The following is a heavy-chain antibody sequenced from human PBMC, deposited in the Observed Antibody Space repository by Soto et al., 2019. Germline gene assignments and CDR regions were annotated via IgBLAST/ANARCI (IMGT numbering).Heavy chain of an antibody. V-gene: IGHV3-23*01. J-gene: IGHJ4*02. CDR1: RFSFNTFA. D-gene: IGHD2-2*03. CDR2: INAGGGNT. Sequence: PGGSLRLSCVASRFSFNTFAMSWVRQAPGKGLEWVSSINAGGGNTYYADSVKGRFTVSRDNSKNTLHLQMDTLRAEDTAIYYCVSWIFEHFDLWGQGTLVTVSS. CDR3: VSWIFEHFDL.